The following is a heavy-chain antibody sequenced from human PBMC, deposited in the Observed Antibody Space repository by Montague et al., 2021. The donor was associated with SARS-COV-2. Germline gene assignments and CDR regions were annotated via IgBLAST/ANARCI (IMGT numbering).Heavy chain of an antibody. V-gene: IGHV4-39*01. CDR1: GGCISNSIYY. J-gene: IGHJ3*01. D-gene: IGHD5-18*01. CDR3: ARPGRGYSYGLDAFEV. CDR2: IYYTGST. Sequence: SETLSLTCTVSGGCISNSIYYWGWIRQPPGKGLEWIGSIYYTGSTYYNPSLKSRVTISMNTSNNQFFLKLTSVTAADTAVYYCARPGRGYSYGLDAFEVWGQGTMVTVSS.